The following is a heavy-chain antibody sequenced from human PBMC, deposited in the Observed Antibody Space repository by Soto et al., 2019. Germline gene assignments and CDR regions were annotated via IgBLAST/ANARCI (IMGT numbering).Heavy chain of an antibody. CDR3: ARAGTVTTDYYYYMDV. D-gene: IGHD4-17*01. Sequence: SETLSLTCTVSGGSISSYYWSWIRQPPGKGLEWIGYIYYSGSTNYNPSLKSRVTISVDTSKNQFSLKLSSVTAADTAVYYCARAGTVTTDYYYYMDVWGKGTTVTVSS. CDR1: GGSISSYY. CDR2: IYYSGST. V-gene: IGHV4-59*01. J-gene: IGHJ6*03.